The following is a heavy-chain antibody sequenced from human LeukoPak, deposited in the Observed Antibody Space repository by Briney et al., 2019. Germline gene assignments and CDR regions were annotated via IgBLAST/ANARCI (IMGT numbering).Heavy chain of an antibody. Sequence: PSETLSLTCTVSGGSISSYYWSWIRQPPGKGLERIGYIYYSGSTNYNPSLKSRVTISVDTSKNQFSLKLSSVTAADTAVYYRARVGCQTTCDAFDIWGQGTMVTVSS. CDR1: GGSISSYY. J-gene: IGHJ3*02. D-gene: IGHD1-14*01. CDR2: IYYSGST. V-gene: IGHV4-59*01. CDR3: ARVGCQTTCDAFDI.